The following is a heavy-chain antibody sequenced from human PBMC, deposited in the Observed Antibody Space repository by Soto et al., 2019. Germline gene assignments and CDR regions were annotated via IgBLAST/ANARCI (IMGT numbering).Heavy chain of an antibody. CDR3: ERNLSHFRYYYYAMDV. CDR1: GYTFTDDW. D-gene: IGHD3-3*02. V-gene: IGHV5-51*01. Sequence: GESLKISCKGSGYTFTDDWIGWVRQLPGKGLEWMGIIYPGDSDTRYSPSFQGHVTITVDKSTSTAYLQWNTLKASDTAMYYRERNLSHFRYYYYAMDVWGQGTTVTVSS. J-gene: IGHJ6*02. CDR2: IYPGDSDT.